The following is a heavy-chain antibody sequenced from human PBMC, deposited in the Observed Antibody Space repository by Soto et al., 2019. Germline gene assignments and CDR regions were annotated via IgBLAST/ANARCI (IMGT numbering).Heavy chain of an antibody. V-gene: IGHV3-7*05. CDR3: TDVGSFEMYTGSFHY. Sequence: GGSVRRCCAASGFTFIRCWISGVRRAPGKGQEKVANIKQDGSEKYYVDSVKGRFTISRDNAKNSLYLQMNSLRAEDTAVYYCTDVGSFEMYTGSFHY. J-gene: IGHJ4*01. D-gene: IGHD1-26*01. CDR2: IKQDGSEK. CDR1: GFTFIRCW.